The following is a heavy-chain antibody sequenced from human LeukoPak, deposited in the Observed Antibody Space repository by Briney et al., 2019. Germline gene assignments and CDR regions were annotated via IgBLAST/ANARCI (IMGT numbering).Heavy chain of an antibody. D-gene: IGHD3-22*01. CDR1: GGSINSGDYY. CDR2: MYYSGST. CDR3: ARPYYYDSRIDP. Sequence: SETLSLTCTVSGGSINSGDYYWSWIRQPPGKGLEWIAYMYYSGSTYYNPSLKSRATMSADTSKNQLSLKLSSVTAADTAVYYCARPYYYDSRIDPWGQGILVTVSS. V-gene: IGHV4-30-4*01. J-gene: IGHJ5*02.